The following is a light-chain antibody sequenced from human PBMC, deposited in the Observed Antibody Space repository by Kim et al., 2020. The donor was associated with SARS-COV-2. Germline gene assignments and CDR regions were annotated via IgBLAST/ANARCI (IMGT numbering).Light chain of an antibody. V-gene: IGLV1-47*01. CDR1: RSSTGSTC. CDR3: APWDDSHVV. Sequence: PCRMVTDSWSGSRSSTGSTCVSWKQQLPGTAPNLLFYRKNPRPSGVPDRCSGSKSGTSASLAISGLRSEVEADYYCAPWDDSHVVFGGGTQLTVL. J-gene: IGLJ2*01. CDR2: RKN.